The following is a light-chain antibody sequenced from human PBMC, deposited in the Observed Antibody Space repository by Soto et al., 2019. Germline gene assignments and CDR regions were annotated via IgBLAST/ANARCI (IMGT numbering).Light chain of an antibody. V-gene: IGKV3-20*01. Sequence: EIVLTQSPRTLSLSPGERATLSCRASQSVRSNYLAWYQQKPGRAPRLLIYGASSRATGIPDRFSGSGSGTDFTLTISRLEPEDFAVYYCQQYGSSPRAFGGGTKVDIK. CDR3: QQYGSSPRA. CDR1: QSVRSNY. CDR2: GAS. J-gene: IGKJ4*01.